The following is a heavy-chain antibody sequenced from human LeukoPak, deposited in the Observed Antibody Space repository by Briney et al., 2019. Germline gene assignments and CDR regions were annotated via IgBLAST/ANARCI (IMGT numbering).Heavy chain of an antibody. Sequence: PGGSLRLSCAASGFTFNNYAMSWVRQAPGKGLEWVSVIYSGGSTYYADSVKGRFTISRDNAKNLVYLQMNSLRDEDTAVYYCARGGPHDYWGQGTLVTVSS. J-gene: IGHJ4*02. CDR2: IYSGGST. D-gene: IGHD5-12*01. CDR1: GFTFNNYA. V-gene: IGHV3-66*01. CDR3: ARGGPHDY.